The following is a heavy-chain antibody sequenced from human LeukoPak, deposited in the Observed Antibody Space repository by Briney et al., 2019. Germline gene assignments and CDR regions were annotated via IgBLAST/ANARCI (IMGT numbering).Heavy chain of an antibody. V-gene: IGHV3-21*06. J-gene: IGHJ3*02. D-gene: IGHD6-6*01. Sequence: GGSLRLSCAASEFTFSHYTMNWVRQAPGKGLEWVSSISASGDYIYYADSVKGRFTISRDNAKNSLFLQINSLRAEDTAVYYCAREGYSSSSVSRAFDIWGQGTMVTVSS. CDR1: EFTFSHYT. CDR3: AREGYSSSSVSRAFDI. CDR2: ISASGDYI.